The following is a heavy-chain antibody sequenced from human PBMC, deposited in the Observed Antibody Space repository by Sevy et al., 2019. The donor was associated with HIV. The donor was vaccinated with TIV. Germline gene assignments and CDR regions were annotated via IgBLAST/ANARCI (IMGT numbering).Heavy chain of an antibody. J-gene: IGHJ1*01. CDR2: ISAYNGNT. CDR3: ARDGSGSYYGSSVQH. CDR1: GYTFTSYG. D-gene: IGHD1-26*01. Sequence: ASVKVSCKASGYTFTSYGISWVRQAPGQGLEWMGWISAYNGNTNYAQKLQGRVTMTTDTSTSTAYMELRSLRSDDTAVYYCARDGSGSYYGSSVQHWGQGTLSPSPQ. V-gene: IGHV1-18*01.